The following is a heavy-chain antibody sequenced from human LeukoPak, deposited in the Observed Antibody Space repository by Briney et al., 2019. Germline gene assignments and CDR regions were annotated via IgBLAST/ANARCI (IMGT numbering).Heavy chain of an antibody. CDR2: ISNNNTYI. V-gene: IGHV3-21*04. J-gene: IGHJ3*01. CDR3: ARVRQGGWVV. Sequence: PGGSLRLSCAASGFTFKTYTMSWIRQAPGKGLEWISSISNNNTYIWYADSEKGRFTISRDNAENSLYLQMNSLRVEDTGVYYCARVRQGGWVVWGQGTVVSVSS. CDR1: GFTFKTYT. D-gene: IGHD1-26*01.